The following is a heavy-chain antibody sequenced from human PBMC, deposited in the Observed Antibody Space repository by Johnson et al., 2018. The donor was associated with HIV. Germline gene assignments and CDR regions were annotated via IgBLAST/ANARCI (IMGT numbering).Heavy chain of an antibody. CDR1: GLTFSSYA. J-gene: IGHJ3*02. CDR3: ARATLGADDAFDI. V-gene: IGHV3-13*01. D-gene: IGHD1-26*01. CDR2: IGTAGDT. Sequence: VQLVESGGGVVQPGGSLRLSCAASGLTFSSYAMHWVRQATGKGLEWVSAIGTAGDTYYPGSVKGRFTISRENAKNSLYLQMNSLRAGDTAVYYCARATLGADDAFDIWGQGTMVTVSS.